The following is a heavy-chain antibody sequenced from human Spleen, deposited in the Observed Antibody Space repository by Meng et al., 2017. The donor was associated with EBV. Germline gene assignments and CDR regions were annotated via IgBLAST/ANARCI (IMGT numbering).Heavy chain of an antibody. CDR2: INHSGST. CDR3: ARAGYHRPASEY. J-gene: IGHJ4*02. Sequence: QVQRQQWGAGLLKPSETLSLTCAVYGGSFSGYYWSWIRQPPGKGLEWIGEINHSGSTNYNPSLKSRVTISVDTSKNQFSLKLSSVTAADTAVYYCARAGYHRPASEYWGQGTLVTVSS. CDR1: GGSFSGYY. D-gene: IGHD2-15*01. V-gene: IGHV4-34*01.